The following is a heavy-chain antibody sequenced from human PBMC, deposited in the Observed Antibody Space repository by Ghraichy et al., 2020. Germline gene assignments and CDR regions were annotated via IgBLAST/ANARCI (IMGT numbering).Heavy chain of an antibody. D-gene: IGHD2-2*01. V-gene: IGHV3-53*01. CDR2: IYSGGST. CDR1: GFTVSSNY. J-gene: IGHJ6*02. CDR3: ARAQVPAVYYYYYGMDV. Sequence: GGSLRLSCAASGFTVSSNYMSWVRQAPGKGLEWVSVIYSGGSTYYADSVKGRFTISRDNSKNTLYLQMNSLRAEDTAVYYCARAQVPAVYYYYYGMDVWGQGTTVTVSS.